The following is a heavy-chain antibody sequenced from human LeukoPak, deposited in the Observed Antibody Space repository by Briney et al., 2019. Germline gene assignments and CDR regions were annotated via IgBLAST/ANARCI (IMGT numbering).Heavy chain of an antibody. CDR2: ISYDGSNK. D-gene: IGHD3-10*01. Sequence: PGGSLRLSCAASGFTFSSYGMHWVRQAPGKGLEWVAVISYDGSNKYYADPVKGRFTISRDNSKNTLYLQMNSLRAEDTAVYYCAKGQGYYGDFDYGGQGTLVTVSS. J-gene: IGHJ4*02. CDR1: GFTFSSYG. V-gene: IGHV3-30*18. CDR3: AKGQGYYGDFDY.